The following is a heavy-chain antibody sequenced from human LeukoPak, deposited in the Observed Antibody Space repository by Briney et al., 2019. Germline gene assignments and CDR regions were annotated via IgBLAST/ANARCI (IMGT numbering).Heavy chain of an antibody. CDR1: GYSITSSSW. CDR2: IYHSGTT. V-gene: IGHV4-28*01. Sequence: PSETLSLTCAVSGYSITSSSWWGWIRQPPRTGLAWIGYIYHSGTTYYNPSLQSRVTMSVDTSKNQFSLKLSSVTAVDTAVYYCARKENVYYYFDYWGQGTLVTVSS. J-gene: IGHJ4*02. D-gene: IGHD3-10*01. CDR3: ARKENVYYYFDY.